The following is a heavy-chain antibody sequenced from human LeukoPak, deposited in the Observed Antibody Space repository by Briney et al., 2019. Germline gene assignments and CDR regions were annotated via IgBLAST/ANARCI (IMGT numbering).Heavy chain of an antibody. J-gene: IGHJ4*02. Sequence: GGSLRLSCEASGFDIRDYYMSWVRQAPGKGLEWVGDIRHDGSNVYNVDLVRGRFTISRDIGKNSLFLQMNSLKDEDTAVYYCARDGSGTDFSLDHWGQGTLASVSS. CDR2: IRHDGSNV. CDR3: ARDGSGTDFSLDH. D-gene: IGHD3-10*01. CDR1: GFDIRDYY. V-gene: IGHV3-7*04.